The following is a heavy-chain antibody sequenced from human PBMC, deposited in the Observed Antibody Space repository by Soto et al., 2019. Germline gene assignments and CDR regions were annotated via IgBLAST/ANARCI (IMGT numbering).Heavy chain of an antibody. Sequence: GASAKVACKVCGYTLTVLYMHWVRQAPGKGLEWMGGFDPEDGETIYSKKFQGRVTMTEDTSTDTAYMELSSLRSEDKAVYYCATIYDFWSGQKWFDPWGQGNLVTV. CDR2: FDPEDGET. D-gene: IGHD3-3*01. V-gene: IGHV1-24*01. CDR1: GYTLTVLY. J-gene: IGHJ5*02. CDR3: ATIYDFWSGQKWFDP.